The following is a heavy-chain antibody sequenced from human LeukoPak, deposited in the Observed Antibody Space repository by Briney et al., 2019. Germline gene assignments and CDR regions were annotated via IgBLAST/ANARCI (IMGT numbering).Heavy chain of an antibody. J-gene: IGHJ4*02. CDR2: ISSSGSTI. Sequence: GGSLRLSCAASGFTCSSYEMNWVRQAPGKGLEWVSYISSSGSTIYYADSVKGRFTISRDNAKNSLYLQMNSLRAEDTAVYYCARGGYYDSSGYDYWGQGTLVTVSS. V-gene: IGHV3-48*03. D-gene: IGHD3-22*01. CDR3: ARGGYYDSSGYDY. CDR1: GFTCSSYE.